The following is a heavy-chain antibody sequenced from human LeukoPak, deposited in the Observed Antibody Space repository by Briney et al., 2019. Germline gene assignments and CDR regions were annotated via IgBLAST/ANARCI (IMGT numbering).Heavy chain of an antibody. CDR1: GFTFSAYA. CDR3: ARDPNGDYIGAFDM. J-gene: IGHJ3*02. V-gene: IGHV3-23*01. D-gene: IGHD4-17*01. Sequence: GGSLRLSCTASGFTFSAYAMMWVRQAPGKGPEWVSAIRGGGGSAFYADSVKGRFTISRDTSTYTLFLQMTSLRAEDTAVYYCARDPNGDYIGAFDMWGPGTMVTVSS. CDR2: IRGGGGSA.